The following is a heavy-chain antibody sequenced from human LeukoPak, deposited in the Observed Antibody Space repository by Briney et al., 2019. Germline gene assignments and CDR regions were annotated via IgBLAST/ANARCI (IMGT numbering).Heavy chain of an antibody. CDR1: GYTFTSYG. Sequence: ASVKVSCQASGYTFTSYGIGWVRQAPGPGLEWMGWISAYNGNTNYAQKLQGRVTMTTDTSTSTAYMELRSLRTDDTAVYYCARDLSYGSGSNDVDYWGQGTLVTVSS. CDR3: ARDLSYGSGSNDVDY. J-gene: IGHJ4*02. D-gene: IGHD3-10*01. CDR2: ISAYNGNT. V-gene: IGHV1-18*01.